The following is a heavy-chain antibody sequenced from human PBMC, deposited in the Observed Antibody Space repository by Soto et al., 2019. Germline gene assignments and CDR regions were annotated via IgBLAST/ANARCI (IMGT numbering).Heavy chain of an antibody. CDR3: ARARVGSTMMRGYYFDY. CDR1: CGSISSYY. V-gene: IGHV4-4*07. J-gene: IGHJ4*02. CDR2: IYTSGST. Sequence: SETLSLTCTVSCGSISSYYWSWIRQPAGKGLEWIGRIYTSGSTNYNPSLKSRVTMSVDTSKNQFSLKLSSVTAADTAVYYCARARVGSTMMRGYYFDYWGQGTLVTVSS. D-gene: IGHD3-22*01.